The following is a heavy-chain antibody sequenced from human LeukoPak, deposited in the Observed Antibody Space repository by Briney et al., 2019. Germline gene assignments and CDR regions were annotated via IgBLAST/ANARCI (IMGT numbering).Heavy chain of an antibody. CDR3: ARDSPLSFDI. Sequence: GGSLRLSCAASGFTFSSYSMNWVRQAPGKGLEWVSSISSSSSFIYYADSVKGRFTISRDNAKNSVYLQMNSLRAEDTAVYYCARDSPLSFDIWGQGTMVTVSS. J-gene: IGHJ3*02. V-gene: IGHV3-21*01. CDR2: ISSSSSFI. CDR1: GFTFSSYS.